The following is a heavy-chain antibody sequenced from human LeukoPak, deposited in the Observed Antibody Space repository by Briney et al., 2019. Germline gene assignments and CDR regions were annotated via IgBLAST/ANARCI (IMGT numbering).Heavy chain of an antibody. J-gene: IGHJ4*02. CDR1: GFSFSDYS. CDR2: RSSSSYT. Sequence: GGSLRLSCAASGFSFSDYSMSWIRQAPGKGLECISYRSSSSYTNYADSVKGRFTISRDNAKNSLYLQMNSLRAEDTAVYYCASGDYDSSGYYEVWGQGTLVTVSS. CDR3: ASGDYDSSGYYEV. V-gene: IGHV3-11*03. D-gene: IGHD3-22*01.